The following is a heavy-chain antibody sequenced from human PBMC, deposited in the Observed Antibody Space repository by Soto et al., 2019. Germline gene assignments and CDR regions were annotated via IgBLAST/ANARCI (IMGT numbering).Heavy chain of an antibody. Sequence: GASVKVSCKASGYTFTSYGISWVRQAPGQGLEWMGWISAYNGNTKYSQRFQGRVTITSDTSASTAYMDLSSLRSEDTAVYYCARGRSSSGYTDLDDWGQGTLVTVSS. J-gene: IGHJ4*02. V-gene: IGHV1-18*01. D-gene: IGHD3-22*01. CDR2: ISAYNGNT. CDR1: GYTFTSYG. CDR3: ARGRSSSGYTDLDD.